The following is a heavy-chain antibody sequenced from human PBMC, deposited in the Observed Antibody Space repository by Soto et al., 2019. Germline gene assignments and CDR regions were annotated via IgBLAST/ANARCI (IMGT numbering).Heavy chain of an antibody. CDR3: ARDRRALELYYVGDRGAFDI. Sequence: EVQLVESGGGLVQPGGSLRLSCAASGFTFSSYWMSWVRQAPGKGLEWVANIKQDGSEKYYVDSVKGRFTISRDNAKNSLYLQMNSLRAEDTAVYYCARDRRALELYYVGDRGAFDIWGQGTMVTVSS. J-gene: IGHJ3*02. CDR2: IKQDGSEK. CDR1: GFTFSSYW. D-gene: IGHD3-16*01. V-gene: IGHV3-7*05.